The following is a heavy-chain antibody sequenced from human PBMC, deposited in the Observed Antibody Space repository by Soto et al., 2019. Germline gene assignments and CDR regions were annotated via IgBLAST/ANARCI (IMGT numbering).Heavy chain of an antibody. D-gene: IGHD6-19*01. J-gene: IGHJ5*02. Sequence: SETLPVTCAVYCGSFSGGSWTWIRQPPGKGLKGFGEINHSGSTNYTPALKSRVTISVDTSKNQFSLKLSSVTAADTAIYYCARDSLGIAVLGTGRSKNNWFDPWGQGTLVTAPQ. V-gene: IGHV4-34*01. CDR2: INHSGST. CDR1: CGSFSGGS. CDR3: ARDSLGIAVLGTGRSKNNWFDP.